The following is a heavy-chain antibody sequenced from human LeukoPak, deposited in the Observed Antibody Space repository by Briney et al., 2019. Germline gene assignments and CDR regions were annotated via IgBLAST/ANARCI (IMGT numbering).Heavy chain of an antibody. V-gene: IGHV3-30*18. CDR2: ISYDGSNK. J-gene: IGHJ4*02. D-gene: IGHD4-11*01. CDR1: GFTFSSYG. Sequence: GRSLRLSCAASGFTFSSYGMHWGRQAPGKGLERVAVISYDGSNKYYADSVKGRFTISRDNSKNTLYLQINSLRAEDTAVYYCAKASTTSAYYFDYWGQGTLVTVSS. CDR3: AKASTTSAYYFDY.